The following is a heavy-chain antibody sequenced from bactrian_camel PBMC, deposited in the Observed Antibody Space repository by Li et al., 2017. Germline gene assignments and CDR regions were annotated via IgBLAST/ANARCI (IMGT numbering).Heavy chain of an antibody. CDR2: IDNRAAT. V-gene: IGHV3S53*01. CDR1: GNTTSSNC. J-gene: IGHJ4*01. D-gene: IGHD3*01. CDR3: AVDSIITLIQAHAVPEYTY. Sequence: HVQLVESGGGSVQPGGSLRLSCTASGNTTSSNCMAWFRQSPGKKREGVAAIDNRAATSYADSVKGRFTISRDNAKNTLYLQMNSLKPEDTAMYYCAVDSIITLIQAHAVPEYTYKGQGTQVTVS.